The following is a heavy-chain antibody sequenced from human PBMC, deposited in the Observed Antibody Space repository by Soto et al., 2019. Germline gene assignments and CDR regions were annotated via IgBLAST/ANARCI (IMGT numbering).Heavy chain of an antibody. CDR1: GFTFSSYW. Sequence: GGSLRLSCAASGFTFSSYWMSWVRQAPGKGLEWVANIKQDGSEKYYVDSVKGRFTISRDNAKNSLYLQMNSLRAEDTAVYYCARDYRTLYYYDSSGYYVAWGQGTLVTVYS. CDR2: IKQDGSEK. V-gene: IGHV3-7*01. CDR3: ARDYRTLYYYDSSGYYVA. D-gene: IGHD3-22*01. J-gene: IGHJ5*02.